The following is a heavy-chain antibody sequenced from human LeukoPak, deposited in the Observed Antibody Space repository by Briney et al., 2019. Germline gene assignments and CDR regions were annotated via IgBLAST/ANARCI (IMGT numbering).Heavy chain of an antibody. CDR1: GYTFTDYY. D-gene: IGHD1-26*01. CDR3: ARAHRVLLGAGGY. Sequence: ASVKLSCTASGYTFTDYYIHWVRQAPGQGLEWMGWINPNNGDTNYAQKFQGWVTMTRDTSINTAYMKLRRLTSDDTAVDFFARAHRVLLGAGGYWGQGTLVTVSS. CDR2: INPNNGDT. V-gene: IGHV1-2*04. J-gene: IGHJ4*02.